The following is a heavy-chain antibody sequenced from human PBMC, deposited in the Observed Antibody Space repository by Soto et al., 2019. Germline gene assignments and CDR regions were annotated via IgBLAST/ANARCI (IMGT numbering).Heavy chain of an antibody. CDR2: ISYDGSNR. Sequence: QVQLVESGGGVVQPGRSLRLSCAASGFTFSDYGIHWVRQAPGKGLEWVAVISYDGSNRYYADSVEGRFTISRDNSNNLVSLQVNNLRAEDTALYYCARQGLPHLNSFDPWGQGTLVTVSS. D-gene: IGHD2-15*01. CDR3: ARQGLPHLNSFDP. CDR1: GFTFSDYG. J-gene: IGHJ5*02. V-gene: IGHV3-30*03.